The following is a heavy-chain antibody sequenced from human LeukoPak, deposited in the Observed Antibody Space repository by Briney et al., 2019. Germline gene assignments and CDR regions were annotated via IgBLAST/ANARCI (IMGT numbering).Heavy chain of an antibody. D-gene: IGHD5-24*01. CDR2: ISGSGGST. V-gene: IGHV3-23*01. J-gene: IGHJ4*02. Sequence: GGSLRLSCASSGFTFNTFAMTWVRQAPGKGLEWVSGISGSGGSTYYADSVKGRFTISRDNSKNTLFLQMDSLRAEDTAVYYCVGWRLILFDFWGQGTLVTVSS. CDR3: VGWRLILFDF. CDR1: GFTFNTFA.